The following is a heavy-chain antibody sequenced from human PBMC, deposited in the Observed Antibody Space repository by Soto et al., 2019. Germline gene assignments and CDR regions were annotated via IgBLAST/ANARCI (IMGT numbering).Heavy chain of an antibody. CDR1: GGSVSSGSYY. J-gene: IGHJ3*02. Sequence: QVQLQESGPGLVKPSETLSLTCTVSGGSVSSGSYYWSWIRQPPGKGLEWIGYIYYSGSTNYNPSLKSRVTISVDTSKNQFSLKLSSVTAADTAVYYCAGYCSGGSCYSDAFDIWGQGTMVTVSS. CDR3: AGYCSGGSCYSDAFDI. D-gene: IGHD2-15*01. CDR2: IYYSGST. V-gene: IGHV4-61*01.